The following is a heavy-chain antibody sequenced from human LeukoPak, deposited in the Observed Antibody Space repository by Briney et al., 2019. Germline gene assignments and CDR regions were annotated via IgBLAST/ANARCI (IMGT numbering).Heavy chain of an antibody. D-gene: IGHD1-1*01. J-gene: IGHJ4*02. Sequence: ASVKVSCKASGYTFTGYYMHWVRQAPGQGLEWMGWINPNSGGTNYAQKFQGRVTMTRDTSISIAYMELSRLRPDDTAVYYCARDLYNWNDEGYFDYWGQGTLVTVSS. CDR2: INPNSGGT. V-gene: IGHV1-2*02. CDR3: ARDLYNWNDEGYFDY. CDR1: GYTFTGYY.